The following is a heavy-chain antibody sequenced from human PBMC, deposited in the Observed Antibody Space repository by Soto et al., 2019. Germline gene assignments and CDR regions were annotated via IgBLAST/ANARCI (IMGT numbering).Heavy chain of an antibody. V-gene: IGHV4-59*08. J-gene: IGHJ4*02. D-gene: IGHD6-19*01. CDR3: ARHGRQWLVHDY. CDR1: GGSIDSYY. Sequence: QVQLQESGPGLVKPSETLSLTCTVSGGSIDSYYWSWIRQPPGKGLEWIGYIYNSGSTNYNPSLKSRVTLSLDTSQNQISLKLSSVTAADTAVYYCARHGRQWLVHDYWGQGTLVTVSS. CDR2: IYNSGST.